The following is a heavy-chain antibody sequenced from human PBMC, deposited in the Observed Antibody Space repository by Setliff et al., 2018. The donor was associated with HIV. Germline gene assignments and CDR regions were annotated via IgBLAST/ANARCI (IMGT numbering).Heavy chain of an antibody. Sequence: PGGSLRLSCAASGFTFNSYAMSWVRQAPGKGLEWVATMSGSTGDTYYADSVKGRFTISRDNSKNTVYLQMNSLRAEDMALYYCVKSKSDMDTAMVGHWGQGTLVTVSS. J-gene: IGHJ4*02. D-gene: IGHD5-18*01. CDR2: MSGSTGDT. CDR3: VKSKSDMDTAMVGH. V-gene: IGHV3-23*01. CDR1: GFTFNSYA.